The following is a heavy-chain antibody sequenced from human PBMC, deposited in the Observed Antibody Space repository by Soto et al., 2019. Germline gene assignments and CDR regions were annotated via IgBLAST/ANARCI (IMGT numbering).Heavy chain of an antibody. D-gene: IGHD6-13*01. CDR2: ISSSSSYI. CDR1: GFTFSSYS. CDR3: ARDVVHSSRHTFDP. V-gene: IGHV3-21*01. J-gene: IGHJ5*02. Sequence: EVQLVESGGGLVKPGGSLRLSCAASGFTFSSYSMNWVRQARGKGLEWVSSISSSSSYIYYADSVKGRFTISRDNAKNSLYLQMNSLRAEDTAVYYCARDVVHSSRHTFDPWGQGTLVTVSS.